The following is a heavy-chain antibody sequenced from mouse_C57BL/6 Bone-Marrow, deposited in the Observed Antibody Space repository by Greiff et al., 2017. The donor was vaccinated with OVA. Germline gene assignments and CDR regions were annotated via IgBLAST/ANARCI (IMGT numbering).Heavy chain of an antibody. CDR1: GFTFSDFY. Sequence: EVKLMDSGGGLVQSGRSLRLSCATSGFTFSDFYMEWVRQAPGKGLEWIAASRNKANDYTTEYSASVKGRFIVSRDTSQSILYLQMNALRAEDTAIYYCARDGGSYYAMDYWGQGTSVTVSS. J-gene: IGHJ4*01. CDR2: SRNKANDYTT. V-gene: IGHV7-1*01. CDR3: ARDGGSYYAMDY.